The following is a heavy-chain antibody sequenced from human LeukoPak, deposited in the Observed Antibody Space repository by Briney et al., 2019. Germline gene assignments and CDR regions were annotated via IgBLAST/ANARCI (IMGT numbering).Heavy chain of an antibody. D-gene: IGHD4-17*01. CDR3: AKILQGYGDYIFDY. V-gene: IGHV3-23*01. CDR1: GVTFSSYA. CDR2: ISGSCGST. Sequence: GGSLRLSCAASGVTFSSYAMSWVRQAPGKGLEWVSAISGSCGSTYYADSVKGRFTISRDNTKNTLYLQMNSLRAEDTAVYYCAKILQGYGDYIFDYWGQGTLVTVSS. J-gene: IGHJ4*02.